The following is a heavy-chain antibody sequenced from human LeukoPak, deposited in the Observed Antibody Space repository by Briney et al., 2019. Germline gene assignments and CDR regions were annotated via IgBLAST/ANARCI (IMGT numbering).Heavy chain of an antibody. CDR3: ARDSPDGSGTYYNDSPDY. CDR2: ISAYNGNT. D-gene: IGHD3-10*01. CDR1: GYTFSSYG. V-gene: IGHV1-18*01. J-gene: IGHJ4*02. Sequence: ASVKVSCKASGYTFSSYGISWVRQAPGQGLEWMGWISAYNGNTNYRQKLQGRVTRTTDTFTGTAYMDLRSPRSDDTAIYYCARDSPDGSGTYYNDSPDYWGQGTLVTVSS.